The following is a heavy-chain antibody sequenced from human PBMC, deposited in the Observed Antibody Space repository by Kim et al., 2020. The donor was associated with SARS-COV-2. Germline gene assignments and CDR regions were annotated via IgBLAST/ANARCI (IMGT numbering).Heavy chain of an antibody. Sequence: GGSLRLSCSASGFTFSSYAMHWVRQAPGKGLEYVSAISSNGVSTYYADSVKGRFTISRDNSKNTLYLQMSSLRAEDTAVYYCVKESIQLWSHVDYWGQGTLVTVSS. CDR2: ISSNGVST. CDR3: VKESIQLWSHVDY. D-gene: IGHD5-18*01. V-gene: IGHV3-64D*09. CDR1: GFTFSSYA. J-gene: IGHJ4*02.